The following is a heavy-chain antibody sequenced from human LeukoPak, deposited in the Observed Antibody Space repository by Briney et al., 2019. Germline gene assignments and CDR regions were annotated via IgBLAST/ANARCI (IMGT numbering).Heavy chain of an antibody. J-gene: IGHJ3*02. CDR2: IYYSGST. CDR1: GGSMSSYY. CDR3: ARVSLRAFDI. Sequence: KPSESLSLTCTVSGGSMSSYYWSWIRQPPGKGLEWIGYIYYSGSTNYNPSLKSRVTISVDTSKNQFSLKLSSGTAGVTAVYYCARVSLRAFDIWGQGTMVTVSS. V-gene: IGHV4-59*01.